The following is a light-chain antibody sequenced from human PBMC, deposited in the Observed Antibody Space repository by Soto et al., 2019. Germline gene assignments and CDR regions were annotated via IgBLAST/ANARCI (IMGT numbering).Light chain of an antibody. V-gene: IGKV1-5*03. CDR3: QQYHSYPWT. J-gene: IGKJ1*01. Sequence: DIQMPQSPSTLSASVGDRVTITCRASQSVSSWLAWFQQKPGKAPKLLIYKASSLESGVPSRFSGSGSGTEFTLTISSLQPDDFSTYYCQQYHSYPWTFGQGTKVEIK. CDR2: KAS. CDR1: QSVSSW.